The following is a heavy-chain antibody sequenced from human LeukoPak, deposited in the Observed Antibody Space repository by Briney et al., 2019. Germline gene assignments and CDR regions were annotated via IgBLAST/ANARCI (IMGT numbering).Heavy chain of an antibody. CDR1: GFTFDDYA. V-gene: IGHV3-9*01. J-gene: IGHJ4*02. Sequence: PGRSLRLSCAASGFTFDDYAMHWVRHAPGKGLEWVSGISWNSGSIGYADSVKGRFTISRDNAKNSLDLQMSSLRAEDTALYYCAKGSCSSTSCYITEYWGQGTLVTVSS. CDR2: ISWNSGSI. D-gene: IGHD2-2*02. CDR3: AKGSCSSTSCYITEY.